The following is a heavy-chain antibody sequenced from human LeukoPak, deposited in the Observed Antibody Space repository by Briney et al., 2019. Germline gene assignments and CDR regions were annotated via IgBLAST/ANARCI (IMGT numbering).Heavy chain of an antibody. CDR1: GGSINNGYYY. CDR3: ARHGLGIDF. Sequence: SETLSLTCTVSGGSINNGYYYWGWIRQPPGKGLEWIGSIYKSGSTYSSPSLRSRVTISVDTSKTQFSLKLTSVTAADTAVYFCARHGLGIDFWGQGALVTVSS. J-gene: IGHJ4*02. V-gene: IGHV4-39*01. CDR2: IYKSGST.